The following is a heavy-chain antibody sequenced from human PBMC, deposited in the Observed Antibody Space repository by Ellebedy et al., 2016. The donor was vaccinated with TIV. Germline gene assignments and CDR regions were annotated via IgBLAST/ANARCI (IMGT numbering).Heavy chain of an antibody. CDR1: GFTFSSYD. CDR3: ARDRPRGRGDFDY. CDR2: IGTAGDT. D-gene: IGHD3-10*01. V-gene: IGHV3-13*01. Sequence: GESLKISCAASGFTFSSYDMHWVRQATGKGLEWVSVIGTAGDTYYPGSVKGRFTISRENAKNCLYLQMNSLRAEDTGVYFCARDRPRGRGDFDYWGQGTLVTVSS. J-gene: IGHJ4*02.